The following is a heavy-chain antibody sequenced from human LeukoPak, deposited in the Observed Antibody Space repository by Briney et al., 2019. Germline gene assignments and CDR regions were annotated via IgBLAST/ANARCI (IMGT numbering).Heavy chain of an antibody. J-gene: IGHJ4*02. D-gene: IGHD2-15*01. Sequence: KAGGSLRFSCAASGFTFSDYYMTWIRQAPGKGLDWVSYISSSSSYTNYADSVKGRFTISRDNAKNSLYLQMNSLRAEDTAVYYCARVGYCSGGSCYPAKDFDYWGQGTLVTVSS. V-gene: IGHV3-11*06. CDR1: GFTFSDYY. CDR2: ISSSSSYT. CDR3: ARVGYCSGGSCYPAKDFDY.